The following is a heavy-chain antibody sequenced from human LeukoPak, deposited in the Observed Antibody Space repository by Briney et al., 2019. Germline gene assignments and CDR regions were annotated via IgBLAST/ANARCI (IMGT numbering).Heavy chain of an antibody. CDR2: IYTSGST. Sequence: SETLSLTCTVSGGSISSSGYYWSWIRQPAGKGLEWIGRIYTSGSTNYNPSLKSRVTISVDTSKNQFSLKLSSVTAADTAVYYCARDHLGVSDPWGQGTLVTVSS. D-gene: IGHD3-16*01. CDR1: GGSISSSGYY. CDR3: ARDHLGVSDP. V-gene: IGHV4-61*02. J-gene: IGHJ5*02.